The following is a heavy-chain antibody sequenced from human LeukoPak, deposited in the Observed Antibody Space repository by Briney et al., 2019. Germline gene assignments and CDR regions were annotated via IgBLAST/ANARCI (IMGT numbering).Heavy chain of an antibody. V-gene: IGHV1-2*02. CDR1: GYTFTSYG. CDR3: ARAATPPHYYYPEY. D-gene: IGHD3-22*01. Sequence: GASVKVSCKASGYTFTSYGISWVRQAPGQGLEWMGWINPNSGDTNYAQNFQGRVTMTRDTSISTSYMELNRLRSDDTALYYCARAATPPHYYYPEYWGQGTLVTVSS. J-gene: IGHJ4*02. CDR2: INPNSGDT.